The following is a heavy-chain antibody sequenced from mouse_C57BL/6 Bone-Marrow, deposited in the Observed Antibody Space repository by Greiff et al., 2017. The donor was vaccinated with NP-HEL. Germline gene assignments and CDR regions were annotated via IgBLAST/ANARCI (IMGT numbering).Heavy chain of an antibody. CDR3: ARDGNYVPEFAY. Sequence: EVNAVESGGGLVKPGGSLKLSCAASGFTFSSYAMSWVRQTPEKRLEWVATISDGGSYTYYPDNVKGRFTISRDNAKNNLYLQMSHLKSEDTAMYYCARDGNYVPEFAYWGQGTLVTVSA. CDR2: ISDGGSYT. V-gene: IGHV5-4*01. J-gene: IGHJ3*01. D-gene: IGHD2-1*01. CDR1: GFTFSSYA.